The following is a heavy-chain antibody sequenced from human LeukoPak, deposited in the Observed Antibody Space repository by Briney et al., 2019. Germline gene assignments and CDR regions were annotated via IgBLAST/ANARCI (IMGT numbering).Heavy chain of an antibody. CDR1: GFTFTNAW. Sequence: GGSLRLSCTASGFTFTNAWMSWVRQAPGKGLEWVGRVKSKTDGGTTDYAAPVKGRFTISRDDPEHTLYLQMNSLKTEDTAVYYCTTDARYYYGSGSPSPRIDYWGQGTLVTVSS. J-gene: IGHJ4*02. V-gene: IGHV3-15*01. CDR3: TTDARYYYGSGSPSPRIDY. CDR2: VKSKTDGGTT. D-gene: IGHD3-10*01.